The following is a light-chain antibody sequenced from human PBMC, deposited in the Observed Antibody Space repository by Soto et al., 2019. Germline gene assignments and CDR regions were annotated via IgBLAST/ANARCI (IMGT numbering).Light chain of an antibody. J-gene: IGKJ4*01. V-gene: IGKV1-12*01. CDR2: GAS. CDR1: QGIRSW. Sequence: DLQMTQSPSSVSASVGDRVTITCRASQGIRSWLAWYQQKPGKAPNLLIYGASSLQSGVPSRFSGSGSGTDFTLTISSLQPEDSATYYCQQANSFPLTFGGGTKVEIK. CDR3: QQANSFPLT.